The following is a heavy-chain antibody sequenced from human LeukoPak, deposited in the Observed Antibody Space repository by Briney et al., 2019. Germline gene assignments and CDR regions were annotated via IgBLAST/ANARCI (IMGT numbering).Heavy chain of an antibody. J-gene: IGHJ5*02. CDR1: GGSISSYY. CDR3: ARERTLIVGARYWFDP. Sequence: KSSETLSLTCTVSGGSISSYYWSWIRQPPGKGLEWIGYIYYSGSTNYNPSLKSRVTISEDTSKNQFSLKLSSVTAADTAVYYCARERTLIVGARYWFDPWGQGTLVTVSS. CDR2: IYYSGST. V-gene: IGHV4-59*12. D-gene: IGHD1-26*01.